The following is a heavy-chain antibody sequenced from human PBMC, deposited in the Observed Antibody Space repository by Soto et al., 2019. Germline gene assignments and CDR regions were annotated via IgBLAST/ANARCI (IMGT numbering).Heavy chain of an antibody. J-gene: IGHJ4*02. V-gene: IGHV4-34*01. D-gene: IGHD3-10*01. Sequence: SETLSLTCAVYGGSFSDFYWSWIRQPPGKGLEWIGEINHSGSTNYNPSLESRVAISVHTSKNQFSLDVSSVAAADTAVFYCARGSYIVRGVIDYWGQGTLVTVSS. CDR2: INHSGST. CDR3: ARGSYIVRGVIDY. CDR1: GGSFSDFY.